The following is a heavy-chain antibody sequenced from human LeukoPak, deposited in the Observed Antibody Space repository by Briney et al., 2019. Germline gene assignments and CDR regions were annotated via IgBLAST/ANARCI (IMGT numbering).Heavy chain of an antibody. V-gene: IGHV3-11*06. J-gene: IGHJ4*02. Sequence: PGGSLRLSCVASGFTFSDYYMSWIRQAPGKGLEWVSYISSSRSYTNYADSVKGRFTISRDNGKNSLYLQMNSLRAEDTAVYYCARVFSNPTGNDYWGQGTLVTVSS. CDR1: GFTFSDYY. CDR3: ARVFSNPTGNDY. D-gene: IGHD1-1*01. CDR2: ISSSRSYT.